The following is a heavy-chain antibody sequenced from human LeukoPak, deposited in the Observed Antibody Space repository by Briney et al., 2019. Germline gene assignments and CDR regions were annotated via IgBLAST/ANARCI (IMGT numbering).Heavy chain of an antibody. J-gene: IGHJ4*02. V-gene: IGHV4-34*01. CDR3: ASFRWAIGFEY. CDR2: INHSGST. D-gene: IGHD2-2*02. Sequence: SETLSLTCDVYGGSFSGYYWTFIGQTPGKGLEWIGEINHSGSTNYNPSLRSRVTISVDTSKNQVSLKLNSVTAADTAVYYCASFRWAIGFEYWGQGTLVTVSS. CDR1: GGSFSGYY.